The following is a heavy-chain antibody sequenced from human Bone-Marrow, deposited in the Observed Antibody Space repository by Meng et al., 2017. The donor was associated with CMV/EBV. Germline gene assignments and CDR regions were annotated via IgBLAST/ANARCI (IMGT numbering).Heavy chain of an antibody. CDR1: GGSFSGYY. J-gene: IGHJ4*02. CDR3: ARVYYDSSGYYSTFDY. Sequence: GSLRLSCAVYGGSFSGYYWSWIPQPPGKGLEWIGEINHSGSTNSNPSLKSRVTISVDTSKSQFSLRLSSVTAADTAVYYCARVYYDSSGYYSTFDYWGQGTLVAFSS. V-gene: IGHV4-34*01. D-gene: IGHD3-22*01. CDR2: INHSGST.